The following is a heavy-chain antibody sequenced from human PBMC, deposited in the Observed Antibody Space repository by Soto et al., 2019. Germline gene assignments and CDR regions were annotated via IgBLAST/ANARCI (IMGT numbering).Heavy chain of an antibody. CDR1: GYTFTSYG. J-gene: IGHJ6*02. Sequence: QVQLVQSGAEVKKPGASVKVSCKASGYTFTSYGISWVRQAPGQGLEWMGWISAYNGNTNYAQKLQGRVTMTTDTSTSTAYRELRSLGPDDTAVYYCARVMQGSGLRGFEFYYYYFVMDVWGQGTTVTVSS. D-gene: IGHD3-10*01. CDR3: ARVMQGSGLRGFEFYYYYFVMDV. V-gene: IGHV1-18*01. CDR2: ISAYNGNT.